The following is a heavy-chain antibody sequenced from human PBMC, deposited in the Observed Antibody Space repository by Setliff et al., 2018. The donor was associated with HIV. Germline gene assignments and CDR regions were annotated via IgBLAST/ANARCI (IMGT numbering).Heavy chain of an antibody. J-gene: IGHJ4*02. CDR3: ARGGYGYASDYFDY. CDR2: IYYSGRT. CDR1: GDSISSAGYY. V-gene: IGHV4-31*01. D-gene: IGHD5-18*01. Sequence: SETLSLTCTVSGDSISSAGYYWNWIRQRPETGLEWIGYIYYSGRTFYNPSLKSQITISVDTSKNQFSLKLNSVTAADTAVYYCARGGYGYASDYFDYWGQGILVTVSS.